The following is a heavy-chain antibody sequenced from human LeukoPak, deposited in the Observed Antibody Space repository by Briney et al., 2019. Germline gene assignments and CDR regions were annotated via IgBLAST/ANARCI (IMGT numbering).Heavy chain of an antibody. V-gene: IGHV1-2*02. J-gene: IGHJ5*02. CDR2: INPHSGDT. Sequence: GASVKVSCKASGYTFTNHYMHWVRQARGQGLEWMGWINPHSGDTNYAQKFQGRVIMTRDTSISTAYMELSSLRSDDTAVYYCARDNTTPYCSDGYCYSETFDPWGQGTLVTVSS. CDR1: GYTFTNHY. CDR3: ARDNTTPYCSDGYCYSETFDP. D-gene: IGHD2-15*01.